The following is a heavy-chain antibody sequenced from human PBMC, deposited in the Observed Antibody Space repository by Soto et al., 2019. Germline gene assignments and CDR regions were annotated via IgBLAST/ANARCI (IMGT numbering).Heavy chain of an antibody. V-gene: IGHV1-46*01. J-gene: IGHJ5*02. CDR2: INPSGGST. D-gene: IGHD3-10*01. CDR1: GYTFTSYY. Sequence: ASVKVSCKASGYTFTSYYMHWVRQAPGQGLEWMGIINPSGGSTSYAQKFQGRVTMTRDTSTSTVYMELSSLRSEDTAVYYCAREGITMVRGVRGWFDPWGQGTLVTVSS. CDR3: AREGITMVRGVRGWFDP.